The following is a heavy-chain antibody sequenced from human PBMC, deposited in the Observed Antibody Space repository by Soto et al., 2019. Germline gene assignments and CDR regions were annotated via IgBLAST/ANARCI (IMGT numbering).Heavy chain of an antibody. V-gene: IGHV3-21*01. CDR1: GFDFRIYA. CDR2: ISISSSYI. D-gene: IGHD3-16*02. J-gene: IGHJ4*02. CDR3: ASLDYIWGSYRYPFDY. Sequence: GGSLRLSCAASGFDFRIYAMNWVRQAPGKGLEWVSSISISSSYIYYAVSVKGRFTFSRYNANYSLFLQMNSLRAEDTAVYYCASLDYIWGSYRYPFDYWGQGTLVTVSS.